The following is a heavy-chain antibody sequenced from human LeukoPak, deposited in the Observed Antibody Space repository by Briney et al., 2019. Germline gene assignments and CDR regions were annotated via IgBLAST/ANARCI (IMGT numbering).Heavy chain of an antibody. V-gene: IGHV3-33*01. Sequence: GRSLRLSCAASGFTFSSYGMHWVRQAPGKGLEGVAVIWYDGSNKYYADSVKGRFTISRDNSKNTLYLQMNSLRAEDTAVYYCAGARRGYSYGHLDYWGQGPLVTVSS. J-gene: IGHJ4*02. CDR2: IWYDGSNK. CDR1: GFTFSSYG. D-gene: IGHD5-18*01. CDR3: AGARRGYSYGHLDY.